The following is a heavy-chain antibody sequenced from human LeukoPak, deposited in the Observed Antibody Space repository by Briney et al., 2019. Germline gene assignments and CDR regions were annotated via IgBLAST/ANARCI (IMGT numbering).Heavy chain of an antibody. J-gene: IGHJ6*03. CDR2: IYYIGST. CDR3: ARSLVVPAAYYYYYYMDV. Sequence: SETLSLTFTVSGGSISSSTYYWGGIRQPPGKGLEWIGSIYYIGSTYYNPSLKSRVTISVDRSKNQFSLKVSSVTDADTAVYYCARSLVVPAAYYYYYYMDVWGKGTTVTVSS. CDR1: GGSISSSTYY. D-gene: IGHD2-2*01. V-gene: IGHV4-39*07.